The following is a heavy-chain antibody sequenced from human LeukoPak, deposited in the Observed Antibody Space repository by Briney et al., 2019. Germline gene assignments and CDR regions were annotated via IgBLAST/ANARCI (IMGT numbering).Heavy chain of an antibody. CDR3: AKGGYYYDSSGYLFHY. J-gene: IGHJ4*02. V-gene: IGHV3-7*03. D-gene: IGHD3-22*01. Sequence: GGSLRLSCAASGFTFSSYWMSWVRQAPGKGLEWVANIKQDGSEKYYVDSVKGRFTISRDNSKNTLYLQMNSLRAEDTAVYYCAKGGYYYDSSGYLFHYWGQGTLVTVSS. CDR1: GFTFSSYW. CDR2: IKQDGSEK.